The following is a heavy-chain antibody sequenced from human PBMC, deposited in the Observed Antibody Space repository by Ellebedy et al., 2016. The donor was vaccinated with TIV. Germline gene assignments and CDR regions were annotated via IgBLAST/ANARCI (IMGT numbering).Heavy chain of an antibody. CDR2: ISGSGDTA. V-gene: IGHV3-23*01. Sequence: GESLKISCAASGLIFSNHAMSWVRQAPGKGLEWVSGISGSGDTANYADSVKGRFTVSRDNSQNTLYMQMNSLRAEDTAVYYCAKGTSGKGSSCFDYWGQGTLVTVSS. J-gene: IGHJ4*02. CDR1: GLIFSNHA. D-gene: IGHD3-10*01. CDR3: AKGTSGKGSSCFDY.